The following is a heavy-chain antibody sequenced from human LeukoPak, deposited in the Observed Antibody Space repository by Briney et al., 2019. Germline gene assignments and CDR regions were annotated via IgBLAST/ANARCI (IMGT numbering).Heavy chain of an antibody. CDR1: GFTFSNAW. V-gene: IGHV3-15*01. J-gene: IGHJ4*02. CDR2: IKSKTDGRTT. CDR3: TTVCGSTSCHDY. Sequence: MPGGSLRLFCAASGFTFSNAWMSWVRQAPGKGLEWVGRIKSKTDGRTTDYAAPGKGRFTISRDDSKNTLYLQMNSLKTEDTAVYYCTTVCGSTSCHDYWGQGTLVTVSS. D-gene: IGHD2-2*01.